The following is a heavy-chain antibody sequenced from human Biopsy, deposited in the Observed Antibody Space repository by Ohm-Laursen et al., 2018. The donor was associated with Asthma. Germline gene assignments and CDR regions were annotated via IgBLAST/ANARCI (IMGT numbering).Heavy chain of an antibody. V-gene: IGHV3-30*04. CDR1: GFTFDNYT. CDR2: ISYDGRNT. D-gene: IGHD2-21*02. CDR3: ARGGLHYYEYYGMDV. J-gene: IGHJ6*02. Sequence: SLRLSCAASGFTFDNYTMRWVRQAPGKGLEWVTIISYDGRNTYYADSVEGRFTISRDNSKNTLFLQLSSLRPEDTAVYYCARGGLHYYEYYGMDVWGQGTTVTVSS.